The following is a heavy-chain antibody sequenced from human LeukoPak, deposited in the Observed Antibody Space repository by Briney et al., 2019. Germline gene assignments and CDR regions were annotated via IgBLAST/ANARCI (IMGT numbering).Heavy chain of an antibody. D-gene: IGHD4-23*01. CDR1: GFNFSIYS. Sequence: PGGSLRLSCAASGFNFSIYSMKWVRQAPGKGLEWVSSISPSSSHIYQADSVKGRFTISRDNAKNSVYLQMSSLRPEDTAMYYCARLYGGTGPGNYYYGMDVWGQGTTVAVSS. J-gene: IGHJ6*02. CDR2: ISPSSSHI. CDR3: ARLYGGTGPGNYYYGMDV. V-gene: IGHV3-21*01.